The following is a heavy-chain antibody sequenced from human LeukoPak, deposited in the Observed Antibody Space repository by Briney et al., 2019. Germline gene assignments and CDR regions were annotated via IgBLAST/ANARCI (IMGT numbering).Heavy chain of an antibody. CDR3: ARDRTRYSSGWFDP. Sequence: PGGSLRLSCAASGFTFSSYWMSWVRQAPGKGLEWVANIKQDGSEKYYVDSVKGRFTISRDNAKNSLYLQMNSLRAEDTAVYYCARDRTRYSSGWFDPWGQGTLVTVSS. V-gene: IGHV3-7*01. D-gene: IGHD6-19*01. J-gene: IGHJ5*02. CDR2: IKQDGSEK. CDR1: GFTFSSYW.